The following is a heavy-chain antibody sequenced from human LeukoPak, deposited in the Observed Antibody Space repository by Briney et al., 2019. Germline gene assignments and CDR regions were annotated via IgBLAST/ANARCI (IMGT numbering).Heavy chain of an antibody. CDR1: GGSFSGYY. V-gene: IGHV4-34*01. J-gene: IGHJ4*02. D-gene: IGHD2-21*02. CDR3: ARSVVVTAILFDY. CDR2: INHSGST. Sequence: SETLSLTCAVYGGSFSGYYWSWIRQPPGKGLEWIGEINHSGSTNYNPSLKSRVTISVDTSKNQFSLKLSCVTAADTAVYYCARSVVVTAILFDYWGQGTLVTVSS.